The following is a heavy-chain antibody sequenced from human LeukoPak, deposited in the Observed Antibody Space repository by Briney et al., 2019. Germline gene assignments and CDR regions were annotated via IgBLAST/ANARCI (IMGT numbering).Heavy chain of an antibody. CDR2: ISSSGST. J-gene: IGHJ3*02. CDR3: ARGPYSYDSSCAFDI. CDR1: GDSISSGDYY. D-gene: IGHD3-22*01. Sequence: SETLSLTCTVSGDSISSGDYYWSWIRQPAGKGLEWIGRISSSGSTNYNPSLKSRVTISVDTSKNQFSLKLSSVTAADTAVYFCARGPYSYDSSCAFDIWGQGTMVTVSS. V-gene: IGHV4-61*02.